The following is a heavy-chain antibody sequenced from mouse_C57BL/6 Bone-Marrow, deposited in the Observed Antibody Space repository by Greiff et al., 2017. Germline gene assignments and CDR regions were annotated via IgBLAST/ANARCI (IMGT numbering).Heavy chain of an antibody. CDR2: ISYDGSN. CDR1: GYSITSGYY. V-gene: IGHV3-6*01. J-gene: IGHJ2*01. Sequence: EVKLQESGPGLVKPSQSLSLTCSVTGYSITSGYYWNWIRQFPGNKLEWMGYISYDGSNNYNPSLKNRISITRDTSKNQFFLKLNSVTTEDTATYDCARDGIYYDFDYWGQGTTLTVSS. D-gene: IGHD2-4*01. CDR3: ARDGIYYDFDY.